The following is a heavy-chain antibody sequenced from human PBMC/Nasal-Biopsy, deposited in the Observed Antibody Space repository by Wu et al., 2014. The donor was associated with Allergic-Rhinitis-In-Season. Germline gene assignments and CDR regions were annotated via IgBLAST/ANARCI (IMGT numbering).Heavy chain of an antibody. J-gene: IGHJ4*02. CDR3: VRDAAESGYDF. CDR2: IKSDGTST. V-gene: IGHV3-74*01. D-gene: IGHD5-18*01. CDR1: GFTFSSYG. Sequence: LRLSCATSGFTFSSYGMHWVRQGSGKGLVWVSRIKSDGTSTIYADSVKGRFTISRDDAKNTLYLQMNSLRADDTALYYCVRDAAESGYDFWGQGTLVTVSS.